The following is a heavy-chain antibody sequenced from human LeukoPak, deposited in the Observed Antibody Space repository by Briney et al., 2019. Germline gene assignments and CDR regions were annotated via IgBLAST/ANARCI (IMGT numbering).Heavy chain of an antibody. CDR1: GFTFSSYA. D-gene: IGHD1-26*01. CDR2: IRGSGGNT. V-gene: IGHV3-23*01. Sequence: PGGSLRLSCAASGFTFSSYAMSWVRQAPGKGLEWVSSIRGSGGNTYYADSVKGRFTISRDNAKNSLYLQMNSLRAEDTAVYYCAREGSSHHFDYWGQGTLVTVSS. J-gene: IGHJ4*02. CDR3: AREGSSHHFDY.